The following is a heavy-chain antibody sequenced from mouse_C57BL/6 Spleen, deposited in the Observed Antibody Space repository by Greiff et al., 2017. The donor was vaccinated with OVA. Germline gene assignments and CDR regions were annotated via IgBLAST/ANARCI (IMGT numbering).Heavy chain of an antibody. J-gene: IGHJ4*01. D-gene: IGHD1-1*01. V-gene: IGHV1-64*01. CDR1: GYTFTSYW. CDR3: ARDYGSRNAMDY. CDR2: IHPNSGST. Sequence: QVHVKQPGAELVKPGASVKLSCKASGYTFTSYWMHWVKQRPGQGLEWIGMIHPNSGSTNYNEKFKSKATLTVDKSSSTAYMQLSSLTSEDSAVYYCARDYGSRNAMDYWGQGTSVTVSS.